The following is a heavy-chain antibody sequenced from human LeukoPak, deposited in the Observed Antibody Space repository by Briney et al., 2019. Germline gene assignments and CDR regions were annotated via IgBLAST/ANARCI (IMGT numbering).Heavy chain of an antibody. V-gene: IGHV3-9*01. CDR1: GFTFDDYA. CDR3: ARDEGITIFGVQWAAFDI. Sequence: PGRSLRLSCAASGFTFDDYAMHWVRQAPGKGLEWVSGISWNSGSIGYADSVKGRFTISRDNAKNSLYLQMNSLRAEDTAVYYCARDEGITIFGVQWAAFDIWGQGTMVTVSS. J-gene: IGHJ3*02. CDR2: ISWNSGSI. D-gene: IGHD3-3*01.